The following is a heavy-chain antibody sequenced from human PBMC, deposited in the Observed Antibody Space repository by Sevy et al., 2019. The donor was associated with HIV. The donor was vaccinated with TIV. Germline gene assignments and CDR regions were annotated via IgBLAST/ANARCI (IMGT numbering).Heavy chain of an antibody. J-gene: IGHJ6*02. Sequence: GESLKISCKGSGYSFTSYWIGWVRQMPGKGLEWMGIIYPGDSDTRYSPSFQGQVTISADKSSGTAYLQWSSLKASDTAMYYCARQFRLGYCSGGSCYYGMDVWGQGTTVTVSS. CDR1: GYSFTSYW. CDR2: IYPGDSDT. CDR3: ARQFRLGYCSGGSCYYGMDV. V-gene: IGHV5-51*01. D-gene: IGHD2-15*01.